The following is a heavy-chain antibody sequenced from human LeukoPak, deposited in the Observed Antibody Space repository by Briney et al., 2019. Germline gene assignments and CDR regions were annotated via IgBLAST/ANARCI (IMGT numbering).Heavy chain of an antibody. Sequence: GGSLRLSCAASGFTFSSYSMNWVRQAPGKGLEWVSAISGSGGSTYYADSVKGRFTISRDNSKNTLYLQMNSLRAEDTAVYYCAKRGDYNWNGPRYYYMDVWGKGTTVTVSS. D-gene: IGHD1-20*01. CDR1: GFTFSSYS. CDR2: ISGSGGST. V-gene: IGHV3-23*01. J-gene: IGHJ6*03. CDR3: AKRGDYNWNGPRYYYMDV.